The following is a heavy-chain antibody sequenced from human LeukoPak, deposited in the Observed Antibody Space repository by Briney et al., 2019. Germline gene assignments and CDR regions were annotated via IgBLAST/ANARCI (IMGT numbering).Heavy chain of an antibody. V-gene: IGHV1-2*02. CDR2: INPNSGGT. Sequence: ASVKVSCKASGYTFTGYFMRWVRQAPGQGLEWMGWINPNSGGTKYAQKFQGRVTMTRDTSISTAYMELTSLRSDDTAVYYCARGRRIIVGATNAGDFFDYWGQGTLVTVSS. J-gene: IGHJ4*02. D-gene: IGHD1-26*01. CDR1: GYTFTGYF. CDR3: ARGRRIIVGATNAGDFFDY.